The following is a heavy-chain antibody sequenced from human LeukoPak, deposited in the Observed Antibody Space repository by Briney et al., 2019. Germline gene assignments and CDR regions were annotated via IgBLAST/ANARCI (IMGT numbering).Heavy chain of an antibody. J-gene: IGHJ5*02. Sequence: GGSLRLSCAASGFTFSSYSMNWVRQAPGKGLEWVSSISSSSSYIYYADSVKGRFTISRDNANNVLFLQINSLRAEDTAVYYCANGGTYSSGPWGQGTLVTVSS. CDR3: ANGGTYSSGP. CDR1: GFTFSSYS. D-gene: IGHD3-22*01. V-gene: IGHV3-21*06. CDR2: ISSSSSYI.